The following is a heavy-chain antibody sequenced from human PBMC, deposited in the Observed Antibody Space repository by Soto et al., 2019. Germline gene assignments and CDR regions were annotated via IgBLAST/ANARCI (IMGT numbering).Heavy chain of an antibody. D-gene: IGHD3-10*01. CDR2: IYHSGST. CDR3: ARRWGEGRVDY. J-gene: IGHJ4*02. V-gene: IGHV4-4*02. Sequence: SETLSLTCAVSGASISTSNWWSWVRQPPGKGLEWIGEIYHSGSTNYNPSLKSRVTISVDKSRNQFSLKLSSVTAADTAVYYCARRWGEGRVDYWGQGTLVTVSS. CDR1: GASISTSNW.